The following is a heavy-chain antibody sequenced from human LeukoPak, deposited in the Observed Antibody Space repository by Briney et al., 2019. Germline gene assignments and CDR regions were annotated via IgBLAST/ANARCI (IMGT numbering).Heavy chain of an antibody. CDR2: IYYSGST. CDR3: ARAKDFDY. J-gene: IGHJ4*02. CDR1: GGSISSYY. Sequence: SETLSLTCTVSGGSISSYYWSWIRQPPGKGLEWIGYIYYSGSTNYNPSLKSRVTISVDTSKNQFSLKLSSVTAADTAVYYCARAKDFDYWGQGTLVTVTS. V-gene: IGHV4-59*01.